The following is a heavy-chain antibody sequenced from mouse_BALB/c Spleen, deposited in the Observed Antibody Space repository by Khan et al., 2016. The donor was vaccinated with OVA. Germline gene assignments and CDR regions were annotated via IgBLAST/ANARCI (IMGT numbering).Heavy chain of an antibody. D-gene: IGHD2-9*01. V-gene: IGHV9-3*02. J-gene: IGHJ3*01. Sequence: QIQLVQSGSELKKPGETVKISCKASGYTFTNFGMNWVKQAPGKGLKWMGWINTNTAESTCAEEFKGRFAFSLETSASTAYLQINNLKNEDTSTYFSAREGTYYGYDGFAYWGQGTLVTVSA. CDR2: INTNTAES. CDR3: AREGTYYGYDGFAY. CDR1: GYTFTNFG.